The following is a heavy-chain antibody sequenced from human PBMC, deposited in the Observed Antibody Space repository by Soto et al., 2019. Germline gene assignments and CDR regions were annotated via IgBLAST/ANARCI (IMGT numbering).Heavy chain of an antibody. J-gene: IGHJ6*02. D-gene: IGHD2-21*02. CDR3: ASEYCGGDCYSAARYGMDV. CDR2: INAGNGNT. CDR1: GYTFTSYA. V-gene: IGHV1-3*01. Sequence: QVQLVQSGAEVKKPGASVKVSCKASGYTFTSYAMHWVRQAPGQRLEWMGWINAGNGNTKYSQKFQGRVTITRDTPASTAYMELSSLRSEATAVYYCASEYCGGDCYSAARYGMDVWGQGTTVTVSS.